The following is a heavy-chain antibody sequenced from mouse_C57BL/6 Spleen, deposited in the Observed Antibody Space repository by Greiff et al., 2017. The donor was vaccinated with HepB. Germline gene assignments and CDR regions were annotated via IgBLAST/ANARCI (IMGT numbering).Heavy chain of an antibody. CDR1: GFTFSSYA. CDR2: ISDGGSYT. CDR3: ARGRSYYKTGYYAMDY. D-gene: IGHD2-12*01. Sequence: EVMLVESGGGLVKPGGSLKLSCAASGFTFSSYAMSWVRQTPEKRLEWVATISDGGSYTYYPDNVKGRFTISRDNAKNNLYLQMSHLKSEDTAMYYCARGRSYYKTGYYAMDYWGQGTSVTVSS. V-gene: IGHV5-4*03. J-gene: IGHJ4*01.